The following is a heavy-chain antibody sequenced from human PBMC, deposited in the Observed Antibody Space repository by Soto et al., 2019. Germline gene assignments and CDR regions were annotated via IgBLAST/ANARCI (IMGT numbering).Heavy chain of an antibody. V-gene: IGHV3-21*01. CDR3: ATRGAPGGFWSGYAQTYYYGMDV. CDR2: ISSSSSYI. Sequence: GGSLRLSCAASGFTFSSYSMNWVRQAPGKGLEWVSSISSSSSYIYYADSVKGRFTISRDNAKDSLYLQMNSLRAEETAVYYCATRGAPGGFWSGYAQTYYYGMDVWGQGTTVTVSS. CDR1: GFTFSSYS. D-gene: IGHD3-3*01. J-gene: IGHJ6*02.